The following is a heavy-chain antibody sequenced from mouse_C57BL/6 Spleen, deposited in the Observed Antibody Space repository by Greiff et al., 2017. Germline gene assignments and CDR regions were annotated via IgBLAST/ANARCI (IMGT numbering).Heavy chain of an antibody. CDR3: ARGGYGYDYDDVSFAY. V-gene: IGHV1-18*01. J-gene: IGHJ3*01. Sequence: EVQLQQSGPELVKPGASVKIPCKASGYTFTDYNMDWVKQSHGKSLEWIGDINPNNGGTIYNQKFKGKATLTVDKSSSTAYMELRSLTSEDTAVYYCARGGYGYDYDDVSFAYGGQGTLVTVSA. CDR2: INPNNGGT. CDR1: GYTFTDYN. D-gene: IGHD2-4*01.